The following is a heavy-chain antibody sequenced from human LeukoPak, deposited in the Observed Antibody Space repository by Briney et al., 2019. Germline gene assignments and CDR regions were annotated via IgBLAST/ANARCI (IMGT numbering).Heavy chain of an antibody. CDR1: GGTFSSYA. CDR2: IIPIFGTA. D-gene: IGHD2-2*02. CDR3: ARSGKLGYCSSTSCYTEDY. V-gene: IGHV1-69*01. J-gene: IGHJ4*02. Sequence: SVKVSCKASGGTFSSYAFSWVRQAPGQGLEWMGGIIPIFGTANYAQKFQGRVTITADESTSTAYMELSSLRSEDTAVYYCARSGKLGYCSSTSCYTEDYWGQGTLVTVSS.